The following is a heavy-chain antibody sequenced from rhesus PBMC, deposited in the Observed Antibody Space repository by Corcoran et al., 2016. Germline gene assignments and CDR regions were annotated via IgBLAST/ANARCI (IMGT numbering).Heavy chain of an antibody. J-gene: IGHJ4*01. CDR1: GGSISDSYR. CDR3: ARELTWFFDY. CDR2: IYGSSTST. D-gene: IGHD1-38*01. Sequence: QVQLQESGPGVVKPSETLSLTCAVSGGSISDSYRWSWIRQPPGKGLEWIGYIYGSSTSTNYNPSLKCRVTISKDTSKNQFSLKLSSVTAADTAVYYCARELTWFFDYWGQGVLVTVSS. V-gene: IGHV4S10*01.